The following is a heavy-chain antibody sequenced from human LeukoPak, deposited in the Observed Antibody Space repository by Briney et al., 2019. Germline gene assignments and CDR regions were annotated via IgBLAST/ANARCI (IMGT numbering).Heavy chain of an antibody. CDR3: ARGIAAAGTLTDAFDI. CDR2: IIPIFGTA. V-gene: IGHV1-69*05. D-gene: IGHD6-13*01. Sequence: EASVKVSCKASGGTFSSYAISWVRQAPGQGLEWMGGIIPIFGTANYAQKFQGRVTITTDESTSTAYMELSSLRSEDTAVYYCARGIAAAGTLTDAFDIWGQGIMVTVSS. CDR1: GGTFSSYA. J-gene: IGHJ3*02.